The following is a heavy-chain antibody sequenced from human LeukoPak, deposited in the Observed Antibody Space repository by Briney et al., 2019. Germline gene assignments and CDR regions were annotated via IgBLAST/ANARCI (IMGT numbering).Heavy chain of an antibody. CDR2: ISGDGGST. J-gene: IGHJ4*02. CDR3: ARESASSGWYDY. V-gene: IGHV3-43*02. D-gene: IGHD6-19*01. CDR1: GFMFHDYA. Sequence: GGSLGLSCAAPGFMFHDYAIHWVRQAPGKGLEWVSLISGDGGSTFYADSVKGRFTISRDNSKNSLYLQMNSLKSDDTALYYCARESASSGWYDYWGQGTLVTVSS.